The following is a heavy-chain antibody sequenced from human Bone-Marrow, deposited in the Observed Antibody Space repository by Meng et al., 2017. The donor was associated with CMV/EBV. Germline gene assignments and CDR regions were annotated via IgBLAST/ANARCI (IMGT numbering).Heavy chain of an antibody. CDR3: ARAYDFWSGRNWYFDL. D-gene: IGHD3-3*01. CDR2: ISGSGGDT. CDR1: GFTFSSHA. J-gene: IGHJ2*01. Sequence: GGSLRLSCAASGFTFSSHAMSWVRQVPGKGLEWVSAISGSGGDTYYADSVKGRFTISRDNAKNSLYLQMNSLRAEDTAVYYCARAYDFWSGRNWYFDLWGRGPRVTGSS. V-gene: IGHV3-23*01.